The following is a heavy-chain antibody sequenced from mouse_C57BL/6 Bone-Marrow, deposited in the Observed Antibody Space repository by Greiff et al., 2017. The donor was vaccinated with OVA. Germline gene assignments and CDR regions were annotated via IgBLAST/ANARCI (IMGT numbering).Heavy chain of an antibody. CDR1: GYTFTSYG. CDR3: ATFFIDEDAMDY. V-gene: IGHV1-58*01. CDR2: IYIGNGYT. J-gene: IGHJ4*01. D-gene: IGHD1-1*01. Sequence: EVQLQQSGAELVRPGSSVKMSCKTSGYTFTSYGINWVKQRTGQGLEWIGFIYIGNGYTEYTEKFKGKATLTSDTSSSTAYMQLSSLTSEDSAIYFCATFFIDEDAMDYWGQGTSVTVSS.